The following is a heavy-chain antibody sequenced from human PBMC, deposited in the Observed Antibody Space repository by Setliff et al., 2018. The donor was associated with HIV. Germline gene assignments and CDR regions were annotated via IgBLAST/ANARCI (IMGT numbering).Heavy chain of an antibody. V-gene: IGHV4-34*01. CDR3: ARRAANGLFDY. Sequence: SETLSLTCTVSDGSISRYYWSWIRQPAGKGLEWIGEVNHSGSTNYNPSLKSRVIISLDTSKNHFSLKLSSVTAADTAVYYCARRAANGLFDYWGQGTLVTVSS. CDR2: VNHSGST. J-gene: IGHJ4*02. CDR1: DGSISRYY. D-gene: IGHD2-15*01.